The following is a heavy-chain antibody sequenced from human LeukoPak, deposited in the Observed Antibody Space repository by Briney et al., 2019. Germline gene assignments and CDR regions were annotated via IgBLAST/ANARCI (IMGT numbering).Heavy chain of an antibody. D-gene: IGHD5-18*01. V-gene: IGHV4-59*01. J-gene: IGHJ4*02. CDR1: GGSISSYY. CDR3: ARGSSGYSYG. CDR2: ISYSGST. Sequence: SETLSLTCTVSGGSISSYYWSWIRQPPGKGLEWIGYISYSGSTNYNPSLKSRVTISVDASKNQFSLKLSSVTAADTAVYYCARGSSGYSYGWGQGTLVTVSS.